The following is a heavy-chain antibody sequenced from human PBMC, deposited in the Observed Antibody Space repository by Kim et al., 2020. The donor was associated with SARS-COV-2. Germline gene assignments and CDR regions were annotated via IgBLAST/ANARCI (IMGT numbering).Heavy chain of an antibody. V-gene: IGHV3-11*04. CDR3: ARVHYYDSSGYYGLDG. D-gene: IGHD3-22*01. CDR2: ISGGNVI. CDR1: GFRFTDYY. Sequence: GGSLRLSCAASGFRFTDYYMTWIRQAPGKGLEWISYISGGNVIYYADSVKGRFTLSRDNAEDSVYLQLNGLRAEDTAVYYCARVHYYDSSGYYGLDGWG. J-gene: IGHJ1*01.